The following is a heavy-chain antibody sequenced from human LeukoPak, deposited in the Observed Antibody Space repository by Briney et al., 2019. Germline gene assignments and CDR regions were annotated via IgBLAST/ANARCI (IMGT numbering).Heavy chain of an antibody. CDR2: INYDARSR. Sequence: QPGGSLRLSCAASGFTFSLSWMHWVRQAPGKGLEWVSSINYDARSRTYADSVKGRLTISRDNAENTLFLQMNSLGVEDSAIYSCVRGAGPGTPFDWGQGILVTVSS. CDR3: VRGAGPGTPFD. V-gene: IGHV3-74*01. J-gene: IGHJ1*01. D-gene: IGHD1-1*01. CDR1: GFTFSLSW.